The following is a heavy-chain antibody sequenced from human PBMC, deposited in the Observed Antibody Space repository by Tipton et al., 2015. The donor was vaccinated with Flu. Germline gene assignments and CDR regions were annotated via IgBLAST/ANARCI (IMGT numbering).Heavy chain of an antibody. D-gene: IGHD3-10*01. CDR2: IYYTGST. Sequence: TLSLTCTVSGGSLEKFYWSWIRLPPGKGLEWMGYIYYTGSTNYSPSLNGRLSFSVDRSKNQISLNLNSVTAADTAFYYCARARYGSGSSQYHWMTDLWGQGTLVTVSS. CDR1: GGSLEKFY. J-gene: IGHJ4*02. CDR3: ARARYGSGSSQYHWMTDL. V-gene: IGHV4-59*01.